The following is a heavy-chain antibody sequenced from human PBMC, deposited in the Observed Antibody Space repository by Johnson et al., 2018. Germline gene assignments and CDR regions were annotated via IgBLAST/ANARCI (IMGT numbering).Heavy chain of an antibody. CDR1: GFTFRSYG. CDR3: ARDLYQRPNYYYYGMDV. J-gene: IGHJ6*02. Sequence: LVESGGGVVQPGRSLRLSCAASGFTFRSYGMHWVRQAPGKGLEWVAVTWYDGSNKYYADSVKGRFTISRDKSKNTLYLQMNSLRAEDTAVYYCARDLYQRPNYYYYGMDVWGQGTTVTVSS. V-gene: IGHV3-33*01. D-gene: IGHD2-2*01. CDR2: TWYDGSNK.